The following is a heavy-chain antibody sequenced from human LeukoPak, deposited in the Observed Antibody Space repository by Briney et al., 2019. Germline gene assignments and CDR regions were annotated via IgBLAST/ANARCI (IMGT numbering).Heavy chain of an antibody. CDR1: RFTFSSYA. CDR3: TRGVTIVPDY. J-gene: IGHJ4*02. Sequence: GGSLRLSCAASRFTFSSYAMHWVRQAPGKGLEWVAVIWYDGSKKYYADSVKGRFIISRDNSRNTLYLQMNSLRVEDTTVYYCTRGVTIVPDYWGQGTLVTVSS. D-gene: IGHD2-8*01. CDR2: IWYDGSKK. V-gene: IGHV3-33*08.